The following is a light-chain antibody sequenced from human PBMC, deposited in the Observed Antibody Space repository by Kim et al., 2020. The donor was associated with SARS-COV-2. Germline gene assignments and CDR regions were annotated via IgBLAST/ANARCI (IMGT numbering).Light chain of an antibody. Sequence: PRKTARITCGGNNIGSKSGHWYQQKPGQAPVLVIYYDSDRPSGIPERFSGSNSGNTATLTISRVEAGDEADYYCQVWDSSSDHVVFGGGTQLTVL. CDR3: QVWDSSSDHVV. V-gene: IGLV3-21*04. CDR1: NIGSKS. CDR2: YDS. J-gene: IGLJ2*01.